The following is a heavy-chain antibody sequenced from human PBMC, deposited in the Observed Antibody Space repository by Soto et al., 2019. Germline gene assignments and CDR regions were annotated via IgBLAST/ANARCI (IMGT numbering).Heavy chain of an antibody. Sequence: ASVKVSCKASGYTFTSYAMHWVRQAPGQRLEWMGWINAGNGNTKYSQKFQGRVTITRDTSASTAYMELSSLRSKDTAVYYCARAVGGPTSNLDYWGQGTLVTVSS. V-gene: IGHV1-3*01. D-gene: IGHD3-16*01. CDR1: GYTFTSYA. CDR2: INAGNGNT. J-gene: IGHJ4*02. CDR3: ARAVGGPTSNLDY.